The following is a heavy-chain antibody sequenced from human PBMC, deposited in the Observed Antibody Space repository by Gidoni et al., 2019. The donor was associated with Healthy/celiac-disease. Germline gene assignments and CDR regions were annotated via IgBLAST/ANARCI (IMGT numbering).Heavy chain of an antibody. CDR2: IGTAGDT. CDR3: ARGDYFGRYFDY. D-gene: IGHD3-10*01. Sequence: VQLVESGGGLVQPGGSLRLSCAASGFTFSSYDRHWVRQGTGKGLEWVSAIGTAGDTYYPGSVKGRFTISRENAENSLYLQMNGLRAEDTAVYYCARGDYFGRYFDYWGQGTLVTVSS. CDR1: GFTFSSYD. V-gene: IGHV3-13*04. J-gene: IGHJ4*02.